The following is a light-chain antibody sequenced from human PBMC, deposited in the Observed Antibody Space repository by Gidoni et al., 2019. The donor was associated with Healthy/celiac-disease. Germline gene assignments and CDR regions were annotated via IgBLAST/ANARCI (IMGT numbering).Light chain of an antibody. Sequence: DILITQSPSSLSASVGDRVTITCQASQDISNYLNLYQQKPGKAPKHLIYDASNLETGVPSRFSGSGSGTDFTFTISSLQPEDIATYYCQQYDNLLVTFGQGTKLEIK. CDR3: QQYDNLLVT. CDR2: DAS. V-gene: IGKV1-33*01. J-gene: IGKJ2*01. CDR1: QDISNY.